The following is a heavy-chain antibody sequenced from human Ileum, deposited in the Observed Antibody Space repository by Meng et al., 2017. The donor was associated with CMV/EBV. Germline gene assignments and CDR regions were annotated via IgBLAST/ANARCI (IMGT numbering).Heavy chain of an antibody. CDR1: GYTFATHG. J-gene: IGHJ5*02. CDR2: VSGPNESR. D-gene: IGHD5-24*01. Sequence: SCKASGYTFATHGITWVRQAPGQGLEWMGWVSGPNESRHYAQKFQGRVTMTTDTSTSTAYLEMTNLRPDDTAVYYCGRREDAPLDLWGQGTLVTVSS. CDR3: GRREDAPLDL. V-gene: IGHV1-18*01.